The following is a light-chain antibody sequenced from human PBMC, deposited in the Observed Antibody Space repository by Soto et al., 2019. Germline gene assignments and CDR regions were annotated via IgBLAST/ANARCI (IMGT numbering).Light chain of an antibody. Sequence: EIVLTQSPGTLSLSPGERATLSCRASQSVSSYLAWYQQKPGQAPRLLVFGASSRATGIPDRFSGSGSGTDFTLTISSLEPEDFAVYYCQQRSNWPPGKTFGQGTKVEIK. V-gene: IGKV3-11*01. CDR1: QSVSSY. J-gene: IGKJ1*01. CDR2: GAS. CDR3: QQRSNWPPGKT.